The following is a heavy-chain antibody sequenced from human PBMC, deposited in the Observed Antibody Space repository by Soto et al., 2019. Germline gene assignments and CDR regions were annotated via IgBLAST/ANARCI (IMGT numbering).Heavy chain of an antibody. D-gene: IGHD7-27*01. J-gene: IGHJ5*01. CDR2: IYKSATT. CDR3: ARGRYCLTGRCFPNWFDS. CDR1: GDSISNLDYF. Sequence: SETLSLTCSVSGDSISNLDYFWAWIRQPPGQALEYIGYIYKSATTYYNPSFESRVAISFDTSNSQFSLNVTSVTAADTAVYFCARGRYCLTGRCFPNWFDSLGQGALVTVSS. V-gene: IGHV4-30-4*01.